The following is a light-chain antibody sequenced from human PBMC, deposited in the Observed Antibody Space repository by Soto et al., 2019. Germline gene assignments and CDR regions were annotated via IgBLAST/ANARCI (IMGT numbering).Light chain of an antibody. V-gene: IGLV2-14*01. CDR2: QIT. J-gene: IGLJ1*01. CDR3: STYSTAATPSG. CDR1: SGDIGGYNY. Sequence: QSALTQPASVSGSPGQSITISCPGTSGDIGGYNYVSWYQQHPGTAPKPIISQITNRPSVVSDRFYGSRSGNTASLIISGLQVEDEAEYYGSTYSTAATPSGFGGGTKVTVL.